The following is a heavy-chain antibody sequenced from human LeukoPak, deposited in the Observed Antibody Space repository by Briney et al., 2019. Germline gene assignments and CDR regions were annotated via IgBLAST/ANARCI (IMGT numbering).Heavy chain of an antibody. D-gene: IGHD6-13*01. Sequence: GSLRLSCAASGFTFSSYSMNWVRQAPGKGLEWVSSISSSTSYIYYADSVKGRFTISRDNAKNSLYLQMNSLRAEDTALYYCARDATTAAGWVYMDVWGKGTTVTISS. CDR1: GFTFSSYS. J-gene: IGHJ6*03. CDR3: ARDATTAAGWVYMDV. V-gene: IGHV3-21*01. CDR2: ISSSTSYI.